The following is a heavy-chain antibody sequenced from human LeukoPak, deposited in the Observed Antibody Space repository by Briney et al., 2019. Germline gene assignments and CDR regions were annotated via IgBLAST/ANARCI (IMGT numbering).Heavy chain of an antibody. CDR2: ISGSGGRT. J-gene: IGHJ6*02. CDR1: GFTFSAYA. CDR3: ARSQRDDRYCTGGGCRLSTAMDV. V-gene: IGHV3-23*01. D-gene: IGHD2-8*02. Sequence: GGSLRLSCAASGFTFSAYAMSWVRQAPGKGLEWVSAISGSGGRTYYADSVKGRFTISRDNSKNKLYLQIHSLSAADRGVYYCARSQRDDRYCTGGGCRLSTAMDVWGQGTTVTLYS.